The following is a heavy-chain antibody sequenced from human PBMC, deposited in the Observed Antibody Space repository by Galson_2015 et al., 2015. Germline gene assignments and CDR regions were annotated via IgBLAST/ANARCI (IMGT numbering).Heavy chain of an antibody. V-gene: IGHV5-51*03. CDR1: GYSFTSYW. CDR2: IYPGDSDT. Sequence: QSGAEVKKPGESLKISCTGSGYSFTSYWIGWVRQMPGKGLEWMGIIYPGDSDTRYSPSFQGQVTISADKSISTAYLQWSSLKASDTAMYYCAKSPIQYFDWLAFDPWGQGTLVTVSS. CDR3: AKSPIQYFDWLAFDP. D-gene: IGHD3-9*01. J-gene: IGHJ5*02.